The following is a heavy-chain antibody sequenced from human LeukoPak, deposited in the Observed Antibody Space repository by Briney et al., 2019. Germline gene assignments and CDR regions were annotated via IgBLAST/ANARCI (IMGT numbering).Heavy chain of an antibody. CDR1: GFSFSSYA. CDR3: AKGPYSDSSEWFQY. D-gene: IGHD6-13*01. Sequence: GGSLRLSCAASGFSFSSYAMGWVRQAPGKGLXXXXSISGTGGRTYYADSVKGRFTISRDNSRNTLSLQMNSLRVEDTAVYFCAKGPYSDSSEWFQYWGQGTLVTVSS. CDR2: ISGTGGRT. J-gene: IGHJ1*01. V-gene: IGHV3-23*01.